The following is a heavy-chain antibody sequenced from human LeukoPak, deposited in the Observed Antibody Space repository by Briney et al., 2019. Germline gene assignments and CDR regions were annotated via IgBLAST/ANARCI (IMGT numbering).Heavy chain of an antibody. Sequence: GGSLRLSCAASGFTFSSYAMSWVRQAPGKGLEWVSAISGSGGSTYYADSVKGRFTISRDNSKNTPYLQMNSLRAEDTAVYYCAKGGIYYYDSSGYAHFDYWGQGTLVTVSS. V-gene: IGHV3-23*01. CDR3: AKGGIYYYDSSGYAHFDY. J-gene: IGHJ4*02. D-gene: IGHD3-22*01. CDR2: ISGSGGST. CDR1: GFTFSSYA.